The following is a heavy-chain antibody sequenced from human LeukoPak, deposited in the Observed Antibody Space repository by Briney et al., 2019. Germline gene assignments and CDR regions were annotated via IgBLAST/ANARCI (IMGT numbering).Heavy chain of an antibody. D-gene: IGHD6-6*01. Sequence: GGSLRLSCEVSGFTFSSYNMNWFRQTPGKGLEWVSSISNKGRYIYYADSVKGRFTISRDNAKNSLFLQMNSLRADDTGLYYCARDREQLAPLDYWGQGTLVTVSS. V-gene: IGHV3-21*01. CDR1: GFTFSSYN. CDR3: ARDREQLAPLDY. J-gene: IGHJ4*02. CDR2: ISNKGRYI.